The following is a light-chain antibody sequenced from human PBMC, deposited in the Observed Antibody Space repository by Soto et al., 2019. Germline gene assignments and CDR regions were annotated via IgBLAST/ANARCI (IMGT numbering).Light chain of an antibody. CDR2: EVS. Sequence: QSALTQSPSASGSPGQSVTISCTGTSSDVGGNNYVSWYQPHPGKAPKLIIYEVSKPPSGVPDRFSGSKSVNTASLTVSGLQAEDEAVYYCSSTAGNNNLVFGGGTKLTVL. CDR3: SSTAGNNNLV. J-gene: IGLJ3*02. V-gene: IGLV2-8*01. CDR1: SSDVGGNNY.